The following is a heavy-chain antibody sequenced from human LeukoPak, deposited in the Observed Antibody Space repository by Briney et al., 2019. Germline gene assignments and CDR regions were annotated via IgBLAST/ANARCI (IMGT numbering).Heavy chain of an antibody. CDR2: IWNDGSNK. Sequence: PGRSLRLSCAASGFTFSTYGMHWVRQAPGKGLEWVAVIWNDGSNKYSADSVKGRFTISRDNSKNTLYLQMNSLRAEDTAVYYCARAYGNRRRGYFDYWGQGTLVTVSS. D-gene: IGHD4-11*01. CDR1: GFTFSTYG. V-gene: IGHV3-33*01. J-gene: IGHJ4*02. CDR3: ARAYGNRRRGYFDY.